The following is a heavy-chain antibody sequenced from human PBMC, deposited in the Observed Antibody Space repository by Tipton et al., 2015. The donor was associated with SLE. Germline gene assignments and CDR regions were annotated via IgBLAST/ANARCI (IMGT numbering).Heavy chain of an antibody. D-gene: IGHD3/OR15-3a*01. V-gene: IGHV4-61*02. Sequence: TLSLTCSVSGDSISSGSYYWSWVRQPAGKGLEWIGRIYSSGTTNYNPSLESRVTISVDTSKNQFSLKLTSVTAADTAVYYCARDGAFCTVSTCFNWFDPWGQGTLVTVSS. J-gene: IGHJ5*02. CDR1: GDSISSGSYY. CDR2: IYSSGTT. CDR3: ARDGAFCTVSTCFNWFDP.